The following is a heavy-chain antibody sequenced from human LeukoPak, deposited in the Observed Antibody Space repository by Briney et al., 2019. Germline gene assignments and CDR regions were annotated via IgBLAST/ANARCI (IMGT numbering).Heavy chain of an antibody. CDR2: IKVDGSER. D-gene: IGHD1-7*01. Sequence: GGSLRLSCAASGFTFSETWMSWVRQAPGKELEWVANIKVDGSERYYVDSVKGRFTISRDNAKNSLYLQMNSLRAEDTAIYYCARDWNYGFDYWGQGTLVTVSS. V-gene: IGHV3-7*01. J-gene: IGHJ4*02. CDR3: ARDWNYGFDY. CDR1: GFTFSETW.